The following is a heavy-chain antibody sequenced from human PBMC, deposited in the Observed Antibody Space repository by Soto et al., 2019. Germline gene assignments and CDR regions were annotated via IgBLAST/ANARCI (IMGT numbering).Heavy chain of an antibody. Sequence: PSETLSLTCAVYGGSFSGYYWSWIRQPPGKGLEWIGEINHSGSTNYNPSLKSRVTISVDTSKNQFSLKLSSVTAADTAVYYCARVRGYCSSTMCYYYFDNWGQGTLVTVSS. V-gene: IGHV4-34*01. J-gene: IGHJ4*02. CDR1: GGSFSGYY. CDR3: ARVRGYCSSTMCYYYFDN. D-gene: IGHD2-2*01. CDR2: INHSGST.